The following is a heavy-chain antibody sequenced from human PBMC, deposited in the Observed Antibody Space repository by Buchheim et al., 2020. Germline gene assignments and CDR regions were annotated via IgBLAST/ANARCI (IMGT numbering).Heavy chain of an antibody. V-gene: IGHV3-23*01. Sequence: EVQVLESGGGLAQPGGSLRLSCAASGFSFSTYAMHWVRQAPGKGLEWVSGISGSGGSTYYADSVKGRFSISRDNSKNILYLEMNSLRAEDTAVYYCAKKGLGRYVDYFDHWAQGTL. D-gene: IGHD1-26*01. CDR1: GFSFSTYA. CDR3: AKKGLGRYVDYFDH. CDR2: ISGSGGST. J-gene: IGHJ4*02.